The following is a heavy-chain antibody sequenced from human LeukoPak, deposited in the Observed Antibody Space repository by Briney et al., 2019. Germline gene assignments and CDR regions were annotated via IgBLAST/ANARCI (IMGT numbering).Heavy chain of an antibody. CDR1: GGSISSYY. CDR2: IYYSGST. V-gene: IGHV4-59*01. J-gene: IGHJ3*02. D-gene: IGHD6-19*01. Sequence: SETLSLTCTVSGGSISSYYWSWIRQPRGKGLEWIGYIYYSGSTNYNPSLKSRVTISVDTSKNQFSLKLSSVTAADTAVYYCARQWLVRGAFDIWGQGTMVTVSS. CDR3: ARQWLVRGAFDI.